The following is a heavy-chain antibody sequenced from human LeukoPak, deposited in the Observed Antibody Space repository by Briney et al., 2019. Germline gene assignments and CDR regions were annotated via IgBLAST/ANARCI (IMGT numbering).Heavy chain of an antibody. Sequence: SETLSLTCAVYGGSFSGYYWSWIRLPPGKGLEWIGEINHSGSTNYNPSLKSRVTISVDTSKNQFSLKLSSVTAADTAVYYCARVLYDSSGSDYWGQGTLVTVSS. J-gene: IGHJ4*02. CDR3: ARVLYDSSGSDY. V-gene: IGHV4-34*01. CDR2: INHSGST. D-gene: IGHD3-22*01. CDR1: GGSFSGYY.